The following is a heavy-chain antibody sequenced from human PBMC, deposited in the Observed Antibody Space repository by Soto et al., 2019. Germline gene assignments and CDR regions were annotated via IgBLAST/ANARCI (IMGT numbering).Heavy chain of an antibody. Sequence: QVQLVQSGAEVKKPGASVKVSCKASGYTFTNYEINWVRQASGQGLEWMGWMNPGSGNTGYAHKFQGRVTMTRNIPISTAYMELSSLGSDDTAIYYCARMSASGSLNWFDPWGQGTLVTVSS. V-gene: IGHV1-8*01. D-gene: IGHD3-10*01. CDR2: MNPGSGNT. J-gene: IGHJ5*02. CDR3: ARMSASGSLNWFDP. CDR1: GYTFTNYE.